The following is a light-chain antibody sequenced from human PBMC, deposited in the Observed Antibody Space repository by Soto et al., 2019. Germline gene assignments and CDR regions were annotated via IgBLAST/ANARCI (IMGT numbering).Light chain of an antibody. V-gene: IGLV2-8*01. J-gene: IGLJ1*01. CDR3: SSYAGSSNV. CDR2: EVS. Sequence: QSVLTQPPSASGSPGQSVTISCTGTSSDVGRYIYVSWYQQHPGKAPKLIIYEVSKRPSGVPDRFSGSKSGNTASLTVSGLQAEDEADYYCSSYAGSSNVFGTGTKLTVL. CDR1: SSDVGRYIY.